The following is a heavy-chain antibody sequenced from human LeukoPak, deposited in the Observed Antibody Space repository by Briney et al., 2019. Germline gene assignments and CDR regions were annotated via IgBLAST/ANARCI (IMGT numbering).Heavy chain of an antibody. V-gene: IGHV4-61*01. CDR3: ARDDPSYSSGFDY. J-gene: IGHJ4*02. CDR2: IYYSGST. Sequence: SETLSLTCSVSGVSINSGTYYWSWIRQPPGKGLEWIGYIYYSGSTNYNPSLKSRVTISVDTSKNQFSLKLSSVTAADTAVYYCARDDPSYSSGFDYWGQGTLVTVSS. D-gene: IGHD6-19*01. CDR1: GVSINSGTYY.